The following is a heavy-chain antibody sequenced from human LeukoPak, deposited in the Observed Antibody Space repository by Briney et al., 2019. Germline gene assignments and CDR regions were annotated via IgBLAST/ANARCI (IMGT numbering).Heavy chain of an antibody. CDR2: IYSGGST. CDR3: GIAGRQWLAEIDY. D-gene: IGHD6-19*01. CDR1: GFTVSSNY. J-gene: IGHJ4*02. Sequence: GGSLRLSCAASGFTVSSNYMSWVRQAPGKGLEWVSVIYSGGSTYYADSVKDRFTISRDNFRNTLYLQINSLRAEDTAVYYCGIAGRQWLAEIDYWGRGTLVTVSS. V-gene: IGHV3-53*01.